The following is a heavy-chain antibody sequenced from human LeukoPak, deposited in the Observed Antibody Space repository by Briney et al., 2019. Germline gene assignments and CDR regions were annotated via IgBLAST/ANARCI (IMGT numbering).Heavy chain of an antibody. J-gene: IGHJ4*02. CDR2: ISSSGSTI. Sequence: GGSLRLFCADSRFTFSSYEMNWVRQAPGKGLEWVSYISSSGSTIFYADSVKGRFTISRDNAKNSLYLQMNSLRAEDTAVYYCARDKYKDYWGQGTLVTVSS. CDR1: RFTFSSYE. CDR3: ARDKYKDY. D-gene: IGHD1-1*01. V-gene: IGHV3-48*03.